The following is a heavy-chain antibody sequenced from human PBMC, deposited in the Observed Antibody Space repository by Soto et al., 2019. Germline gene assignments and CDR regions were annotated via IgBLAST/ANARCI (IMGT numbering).Heavy chain of an antibody. Sequence: QVQLVQPGGEVKKPGASVTVSCKASGYTFINYHITWVRQAPGQGLEWMAWINTYNGITDYAQRFQGRVTMTRDTSTSTAYMELRSLGSDDTAVYFCAKSPGGEMATDWGQGTLVTVSS. CDR2: INTYNGIT. CDR3: AKSPGGEMATD. D-gene: IGHD5-12*01. CDR1: GYTFINYH. V-gene: IGHV1-18*01. J-gene: IGHJ4*02.